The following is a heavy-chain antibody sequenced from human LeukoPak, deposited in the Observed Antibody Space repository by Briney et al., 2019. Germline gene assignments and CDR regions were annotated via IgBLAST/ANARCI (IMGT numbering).Heavy chain of an antibody. Sequence: GGSLRLSCAASGFTFSSYSMNWVRQAPGKGLEWVSSISTSSTIYYADSVRGRFTISRDNAKNSLYLQMDSLRAEDTAVYYCERRREPEIWGQGTMVTVSS. V-gene: IGHV3-48*01. J-gene: IGHJ3*02. D-gene: IGHD1-14*01. CDR1: GFTFSSYS. CDR2: ISTSSTI. CDR3: ERRREPEI.